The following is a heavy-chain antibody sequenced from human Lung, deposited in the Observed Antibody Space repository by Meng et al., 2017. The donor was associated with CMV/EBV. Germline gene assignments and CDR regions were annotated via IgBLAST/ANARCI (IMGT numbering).Heavy chain of an antibody. V-gene: IGHV1-2*06. Sequence: EQLVQSGAEVKMPGASVKISCQASGYSFSGFYLNWARQAPGHGLEWRGRVNPISDDTHLAQKFEGRITVTRGATINTAFMELTRLRPDDTAVYYCAKSSDNGWSSWGPGTLVTVSS. J-gene: IGHJ4*01. CDR2: VNPISDDT. D-gene: IGHD6-19*01. CDR1: GYSFSGFY. CDR3: AKSSDNGWSS.